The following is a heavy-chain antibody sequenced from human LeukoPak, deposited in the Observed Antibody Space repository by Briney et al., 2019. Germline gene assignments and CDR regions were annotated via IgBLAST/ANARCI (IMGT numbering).Heavy chain of an antibody. Sequence: GGSLRLSCAVSGFTVSDYYMSWVRQAPGKGLEWVGLIRDSGEAFYADFARGRFAISRDESENTLYLQMNSLRVEDTAVYFCARDRAANQDWVEFDPWGQGTPVIVSS. CDR3: ARDRAANQDWVEFDP. V-gene: IGHV3-66*03. CDR2: IRDSGEA. D-gene: IGHD3/OR15-3a*01. J-gene: IGHJ5*02. CDR1: GFTVSDYY.